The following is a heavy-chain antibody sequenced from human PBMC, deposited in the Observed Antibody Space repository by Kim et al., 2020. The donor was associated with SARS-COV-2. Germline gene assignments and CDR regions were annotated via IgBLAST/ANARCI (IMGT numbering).Heavy chain of an antibody. Sequence: VKGRFTISRDNSQNTLYLQMDSLRPEDTAVYYCARVHKGYCSRTSCYGFDFWGQGTLVTVSP. J-gene: IGHJ4*02. D-gene: IGHD2-2*01. V-gene: IGHV3-23*03. CDR3: ARVHKGYCSRTSCYGFDF.